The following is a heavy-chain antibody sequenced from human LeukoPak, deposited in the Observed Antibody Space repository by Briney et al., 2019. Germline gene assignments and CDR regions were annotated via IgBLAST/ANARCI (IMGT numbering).Heavy chain of an antibody. CDR3: ARGYYDSSGYYLGIFDY. V-gene: IGHV1-69*04. D-gene: IGHD3-22*01. J-gene: IGHJ4*02. Sequence: ASVKVSCKASGGTFISYAISWVRQAPGQGLEWMGRIIPILGIANYAQKFQGRVTITADKSTSTAYMELSSLRSEDTAVYYCARGYYDSSGYYLGIFDYWGQGTLVTVSS. CDR2: IIPILGIA. CDR1: GGTFISYA.